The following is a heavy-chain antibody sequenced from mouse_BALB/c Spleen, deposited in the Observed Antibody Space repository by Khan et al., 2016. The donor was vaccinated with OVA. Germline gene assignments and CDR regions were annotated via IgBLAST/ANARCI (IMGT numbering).Heavy chain of an antibody. V-gene: IGHV1-9*01. CDR3: ARYFYYGNDGAMDY. CDR2: ILPGSGST. Sequence: QVQLKQSGAELMKPGASVKISCKATGYTFSSYWIEWVKQRPGHGLEWIGEILPGSGSTNYNEKFKGKATFTADTSSNTAYMQLSSLTSEDSAVDYWARYFYYGNDGAMDYWGQGTSVTVSS. D-gene: IGHD2-2*01. CDR1: GYTFSSYW. J-gene: IGHJ4*01.